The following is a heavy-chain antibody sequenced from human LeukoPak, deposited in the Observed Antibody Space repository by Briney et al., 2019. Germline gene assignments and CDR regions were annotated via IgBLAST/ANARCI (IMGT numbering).Heavy chain of an antibody. D-gene: IGHD5-12*01. J-gene: IGHJ4*02. CDR3: ARDLGNSGHEFDY. CDR1: GFTFSSYS. V-gene: IGHV3-48*01. CDR2: ISSSSSTI. Sequence: GGSLRLSCAASGFTFSSYSMNWVRQAPGKGLEWVSYISSSSSTIYYADSVKGRFTISRDNAKNSLYPQMNSLRAEDTAVYYCARDLGNSGHEFDYWGQGTLVTVSS.